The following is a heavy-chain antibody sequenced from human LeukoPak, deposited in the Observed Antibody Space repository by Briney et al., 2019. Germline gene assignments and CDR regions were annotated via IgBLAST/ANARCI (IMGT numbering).Heavy chain of an antibody. Sequence: SETLSLTCTVSGGSISSYYWSWIRQPPGKELEWIGYIYYSGSTNYNPSLKSRVTISVDTSKNQFSLKLSSVTAADTAVYYCARGWQQLAYFDYWGQGTLVTVSS. CDR3: ARGWQQLAYFDY. D-gene: IGHD6-13*01. V-gene: IGHV4-59*01. CDR1: GGSISSYY. J-gene: IGHJ4*02. CDR2: IYYSGST.